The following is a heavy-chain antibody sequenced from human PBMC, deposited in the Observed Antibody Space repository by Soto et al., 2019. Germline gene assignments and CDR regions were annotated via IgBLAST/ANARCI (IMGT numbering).Heavy chain of an antibody. D-gene: IGHD1-26*01. CDR3: VTVNLVGAAYYFDY. J-gene: IGHJ4*02. CDR1: GGSIRNGDYY. Sequence: SETLSLTCTVSGGSIRNGDYYWGWIRQPPGKGLEWIGYVYYSGTTYSHPSLNSRVSISVDTSENQFSLRLTSVTAADTALYYCVTVNLVGAAYYFDYWGPGTLVTVSS. V-gene: IGHV4-30-4*01. CDR2: VYYSGTT.